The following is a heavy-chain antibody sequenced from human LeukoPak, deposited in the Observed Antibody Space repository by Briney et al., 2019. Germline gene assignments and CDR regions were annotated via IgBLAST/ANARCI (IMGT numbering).Heavy chain of an antibody. CDR3: ARDWHSGYDFDY. CDR1: GFTFDDYA. CDR2: ISSSSSYI. J-gene: IGHJ4*02. V-gene: IGHV3-21*01. D-gene: IGHD5-12*01. Sequence: GRSLRLSCAASGFTFDDYAMHWVRQAPGKGLEWVSSISSSSSYIYYADSVKGRFTISRDNAKNSLYLQMNSLRAEDTAVYYCARDWHSGYDFDYWGQGTLVTVSS.